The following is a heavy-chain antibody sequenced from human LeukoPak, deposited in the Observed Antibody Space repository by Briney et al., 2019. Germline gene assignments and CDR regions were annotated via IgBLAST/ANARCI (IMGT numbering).Heavy chain of an antibody. CDR2: IYWNDDK. J-gene: IGHJ4*02. CDR3: TQSIRYSSGWYSVDN. Sequence: SGPTLVNPTQTLTLTCTFSGFSLSTSGVGVGWIRQPPGKALEWLALIYWNDDKRYSPSLKSRLTITKDTSKNQVVLTMTNMDPVDTATYYCTQSIRYSSGWYSVDNWGQGTLVTVSS. D-gene: IGHD6-19*01. V-gene: IGHV2-5*01. CDR1: GFSLSTSGVG.